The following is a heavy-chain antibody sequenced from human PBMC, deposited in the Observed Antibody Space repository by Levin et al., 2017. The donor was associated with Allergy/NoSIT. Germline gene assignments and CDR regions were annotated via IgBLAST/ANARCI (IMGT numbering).Heavy chain of an antibody. D-gene: IGHD4-17*01. J-gene: IGHJ4*02. CDR2: ITGSGAST. Sequence: SCAASGFTFNSYAMNWVRQAPGKGLEWVAAITGSGASTFYAQSVKGRFTISRDDSSNTLHLQMTSLRSDETAVYYCAKDQRFTVTTTCDSWGQGVQVIVSS. CDR1: GFTFNSYA. V-gene: IGHV3-23*01. CDR3: AKDQRFTVTTTCDS.